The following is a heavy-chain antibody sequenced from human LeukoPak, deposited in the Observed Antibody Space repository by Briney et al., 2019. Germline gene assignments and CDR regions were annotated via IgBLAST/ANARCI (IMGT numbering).Heavy chain of an antibody. D-gene: IGHD5-12*01. J-gene: IGHJ4*02. CDR1: GGSFSGYY. Sequence: PSETLSLTCAVYGGSFSGYYWSWIRQPPGKGLEWIGEINHSGSTNYNPSLKSRVTISVDTSKNQFSLKLSSVTAADTAVYYCARYSLRVATNRPDFDYWGQGTLVTVSS. CDR3: ARYSLRVATNRPDFDY. CDR2: INHSGST. V-gene: IGHV4-34*01.